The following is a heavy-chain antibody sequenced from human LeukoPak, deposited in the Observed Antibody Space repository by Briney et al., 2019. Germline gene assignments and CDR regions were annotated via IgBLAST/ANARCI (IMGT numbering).Heavy chain of an antibody. Sequence: PGRSLRLSCAASGFIFSNSAMHWVRQAPGKGLEWVALTSYDGSNKYYADSRKGRFTISRDNSKKTLYLQMNSLRAEDTAVYYCATGDFYASGSFYSLGDYWGQGTLVTVSS. V-gene: IGHV3-30-3*01. CDR3: ATGDFYASGSFYSLGDY. J-gene: IGHJ4*02. D-gene: IGHD3-10*01. CDR1: GFIFSNSA. CDR2: TSYDGSNK.